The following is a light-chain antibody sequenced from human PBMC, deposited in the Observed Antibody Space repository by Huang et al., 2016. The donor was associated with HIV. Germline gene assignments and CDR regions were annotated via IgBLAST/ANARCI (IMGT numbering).Light chain of an antibody. CDR3: QQSFSVPRT. CDR2: TAS. CDR1: QNITKS. V-gene: IGKV1-39*01. J-gene: IGKJ1*01. Sequence: DIQMTQSPPSLSASVGDRVTFTCRANQNITKSLNWYQQKPGKAPKLLIYTASTLERGVPSSFSGSGSGSHFPVNIVHLQPEDFATYYCQQSFSVPRTFG.